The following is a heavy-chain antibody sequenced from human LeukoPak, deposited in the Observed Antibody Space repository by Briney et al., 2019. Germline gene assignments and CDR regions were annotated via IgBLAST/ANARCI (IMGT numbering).Heavy chain of an antibody. V-gene: IGHV3-23*01. CDR3: AKVAVYYGSGSYFDY. J-gene: IGHJ4*02. CDR1: GFTVSSKY. D-gene: IGHD3-10*01. Sequence: PGGSLRLSCAASGFTVSSKYMNWVRQAPGKGLEWVSAISGSGGSTYYADSVKGRFTISRDNSKNTLYLQMNSLRAEDTAVYYCAKVAVYYGSGSYFDYWGQGTLVTVSS. CDR2: ISGSGGST.